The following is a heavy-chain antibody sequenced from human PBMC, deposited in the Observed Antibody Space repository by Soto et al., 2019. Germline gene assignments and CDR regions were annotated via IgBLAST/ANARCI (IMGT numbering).Heavy chain of an antibody. CDR2: IYYSGST. CDR1: GGSISSYY. CDR3: ARHEVEEYFDY. D-gene: IGHD1-26*01. V-gene: IGHV4-59*08. J-gene: IGHJ4*02. Sequence: SETLSLTCTVSGGSISSYYWSWIRQPPGKGLEWIGNIYYSGSTNYNPSLKSRVTISVDTSKNQFSLKLSCVTAADTAVYYCARHEVEEYFDYWGQGTLVTVSS.